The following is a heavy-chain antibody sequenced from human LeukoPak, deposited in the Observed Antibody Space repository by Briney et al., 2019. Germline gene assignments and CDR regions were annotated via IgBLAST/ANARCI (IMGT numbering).Heavy chain of an antibody. Sequence: PGYSLRLSCAASGFTFRNYGMHCLRQAPGKGLEWVAVISDDGSSKHYADSVKGRFTISRDNSNNTLYLQMNSLRAEDTAVYYCAKDRETTASGTFDYWGQGTLVTVSS. CDR2: ISDDGSSK. D-gene: IGHD6-13*01. J-gene: IGHJ4*02. CDR1: GFTFRNYG. CDR3: AKDRETTASGTFDY. V-gene: IGHV3-30*18.